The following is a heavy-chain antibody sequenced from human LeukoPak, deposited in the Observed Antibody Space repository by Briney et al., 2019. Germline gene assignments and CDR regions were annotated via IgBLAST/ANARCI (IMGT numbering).Heavy chain of an antibody. J-gene: IGHJ3*02. CDR1: GGSISSHY. V-gene: IGHV4-59*08. D-gene: IGHD6-6*01. CDR2: IYYSGST. CDR3: AREYSSSSGRRAFDI. Sequence: SETLSLTCTVSGGSISSHYWNWIRQPPGKGLEWIGYIYYSGSTNYNPSLKSRVTILVDTSENQFSLRLSSVTAADTAVYYCAREYSSSSGRRAFDIWGRGTMVTVSS.